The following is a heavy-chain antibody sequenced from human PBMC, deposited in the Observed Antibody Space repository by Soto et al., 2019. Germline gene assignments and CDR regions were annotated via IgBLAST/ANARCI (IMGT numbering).Heavy chain of an antibody. V-gene: IGHV4-30-4*01. D-gene: IGHD3-22*01. CDR3: ALFKYHSSGPSAY. Sequence: PSETLSLTCTVSGGSIINGDYYWTCIRQPPGKGLEWIGYIYYSGNTYYNPSLKSRVMISVDTSKNQFSLHLSSVTAADTAVYYCALFKYHSSGPSAYWGQGTLVNV. J-gene: IGHJ4*02. CDR2: IYYSGNT. CDR1: GGSIINGDYY.